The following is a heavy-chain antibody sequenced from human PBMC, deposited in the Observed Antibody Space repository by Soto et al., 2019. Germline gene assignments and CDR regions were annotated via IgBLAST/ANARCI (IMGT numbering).Heavy chain of an antibody. Sequence: SETLSLTCTVSGGSVSSGSYYWSWIRQPPGKGLEWIGYIYYSGSTNYNPSLKSRVTISVDTSKNQFSLKLSSVTAADTAVYYCARDSVGATDWGQGTLVTAS. D-gene: IGHD1-26*01. CDR1: GGSVSSGSYY. V-gene: IGHV4-61*01. J-gene: IGHJ4*02. CDR2: IYYSGST. CDR3: ARDSVGATD.